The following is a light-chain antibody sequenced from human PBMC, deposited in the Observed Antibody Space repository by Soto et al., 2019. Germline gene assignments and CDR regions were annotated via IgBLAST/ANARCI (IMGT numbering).Light chain of an antibody. V-gene: IGKV3-20*01. CDR2: RAS. J-gene: IGKJ5*01. Sequence: IQSFSAKESTTPFRGASQSVSSSYLAWYQQKPGQAPGLRTWRASSRATGIPDRFSGSGSGTDFTLTISRLEPEDFAVYYCQQYGSSITFGQGTRLDI. CDR1: QSVSSSY. CDR3: QQYGSSIT.